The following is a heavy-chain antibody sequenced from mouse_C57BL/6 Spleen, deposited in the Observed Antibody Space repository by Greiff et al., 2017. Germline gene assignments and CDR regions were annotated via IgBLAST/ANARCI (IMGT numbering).Heavy chain of an antibody. D-gene: IGHD2-4*01. J-gene: IGHJ4*01. CDR1: GYTFTSYD. CDR2: IYPRDGST. Sequence: QVHVKQSGPELVKPGASVKLSCKASGYTFTSYDINWVKQRPGQGLEWIGWIYPRDGSTKYNEKFKGKATLTVDTSSSTAYMELHSLTSEDSAVDFCASYDYDVDYAMDYWGQGTAVTVSS. CDR3: ASYDYDVDYAMDY. V-gene: IGHV1-85*01.